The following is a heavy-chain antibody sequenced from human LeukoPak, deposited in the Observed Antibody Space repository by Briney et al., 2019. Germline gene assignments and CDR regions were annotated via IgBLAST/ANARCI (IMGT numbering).Heavy chain of an antibody. V-gene: IGHV1-69*05. CDR2: IIPIFGTA. Sequence: RPSVKVSCKASGGTFSSYAISWVRQAHGQGLEWMGGIIPIFGTANYAQKFQGRVTITTDESTSTAYMELSSLRSEDTAVYYCARVSSSGENDYWGQGTLVTVSS. CDR3: ARVSSSGENDY. CDR1: GGTFSSYA. J-gene: IGHJ4*02. D-gene: IGHD6-19*01.